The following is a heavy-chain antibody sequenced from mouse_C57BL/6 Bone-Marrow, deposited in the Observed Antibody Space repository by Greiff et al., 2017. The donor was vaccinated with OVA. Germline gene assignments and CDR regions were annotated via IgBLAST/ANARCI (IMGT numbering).Heavy chain of an antibody. D-gene: IGHD2-5*01. V-gene: IGHV2-2*01. CDR1: GFSLTSYG. Sequence: VMLVESGPGLVQPSQSLSITCTVSGFSLTSYGVHWVRQSPGKGLEWLGVIWSGGSTDYNAAFISRLSISKDNSKSQVFFKMNSLQADNTAIYYCARMRSNPAWFAYWGQGTLVTVSA. CDR3: ARMRSNPAWFAY. J-gene: IGHJ3*01. CDR2: IWSGGST.